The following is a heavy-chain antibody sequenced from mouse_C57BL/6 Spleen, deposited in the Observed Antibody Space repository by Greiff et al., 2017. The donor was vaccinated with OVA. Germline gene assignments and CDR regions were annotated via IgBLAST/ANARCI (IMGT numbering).Heavy chain of an antibody. CDR3: ARDHYGSRGRGYFDV. D-gene: IGHD1-1*01. V-gene: IGHV5-16*01. Sequence: EVKLVESEGGLVQPGSSMKLSCTASGFTFSDYYMAWVRQVPEKGLEWVANINYDGSSTYYLDSLKSRFIISRDNAKNILYLQMSSLKSEDTATYYCARDHYGSRGRGYFDVWGTGTTVTVSS. CDR1: GFTFSDYY. J-gene: IGHJ1*03. CDR2: INYDGSST.